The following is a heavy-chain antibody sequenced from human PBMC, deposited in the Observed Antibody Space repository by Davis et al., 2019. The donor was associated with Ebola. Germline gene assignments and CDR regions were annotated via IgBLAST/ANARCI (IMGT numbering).Heavy chain of an antibody. Sequence: ASVKVSCKASGGTFSSYAISWVRQAPGQGLEWMGWMNPNSGNTGYAQKFQGRVTMTRNTSISTAYMELSSLRSEDTAVYYCACIQGTRAAFDIWGQGTMVTVSS. V-gene: IGHV1-8*02. CDR1: GGTFSSYA. D-gene: IGHD5-18*01. CDR2: MNPNSGNT. CDR3: ACIQGTRAAFDI. J-gene: IGHJ3*02.